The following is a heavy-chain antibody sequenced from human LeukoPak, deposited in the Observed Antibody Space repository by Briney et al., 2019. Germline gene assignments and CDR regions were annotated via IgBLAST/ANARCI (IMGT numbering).Heavy chain of an antibody. Sequence: SVKVSCKASGGTFDSYAISWVRQAPGQGLEWMGGIIPIFGTANYAQKFQGRVTITAHESTSTAYMELSSLRSEDTAVYYCAAKVTGTTAFDYWGQGTQVTVSS. V-gene: IGHV1-69*13. D-gene: IGHD1-7*01. CDR1: GGTFDSYA. CDR2: IIPIFGTA. CDR3: AAKVTGTTAFDY. J-gene: IGHJ4*02.